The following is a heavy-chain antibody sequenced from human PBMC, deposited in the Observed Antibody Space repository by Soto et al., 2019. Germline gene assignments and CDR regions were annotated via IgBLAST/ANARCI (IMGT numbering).Heavy chain of an antibody. V-gene: IGHV3-30*18. CDR1: GFTFSSYG. Sequence: GGSLRLSCAASGFTFSSYGMHWVRQAPGKGLEWVAVISYDGSNKYYADSVKGRFTISRDNSKNTLYLQMNSLRAEDTAVYYCAKKYCSSTSCYFTIDYWGQGTLVTVSS. J-gene: IGHJ4*02. CDR2: ISYDGSNK. D-gene: IGHD2-2*01. CDR3: AKKYCSSTSCYFTIDY.